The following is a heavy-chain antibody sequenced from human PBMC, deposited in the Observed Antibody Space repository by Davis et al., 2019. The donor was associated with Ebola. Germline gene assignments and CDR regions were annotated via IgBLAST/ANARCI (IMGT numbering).Heavy chain of an antibody. Sequence: GESLKISCKDSGNSFTSYWIGWVRQMPGKGLDWMGIIYTGDSDTRYSPSFRGQVTISADKSMKTAFLQWRRLKASDSGMYYCASLRRTITGMDDAFDIWGQGTMVTVSS. CDR1: GNSFTSYW. CDR2: IYTGDSDT. J-gene: IGHJ3*02. D-gene: IGHD2-8*02. CDR3: ASLRRTITGMDDAFDI. V-gene: IGHV5-51*01.